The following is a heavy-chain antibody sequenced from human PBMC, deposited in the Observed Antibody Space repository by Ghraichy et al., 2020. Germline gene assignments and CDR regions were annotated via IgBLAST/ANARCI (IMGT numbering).Heavy chain of an antibody. V-gene: IGHV3-23*01. CDR2: ISGSGGNT. D-gene: IGHD6-13*01. CDR1: GFTFTSYA. CDR3: ARGALAAAATFDY. J-gene: IGHJ4*02. Sequence: GESLRLSCAASGFTFTSYAMNWVRQAPGKGLDWVSTISGSGGNTYYADSVKGRFTISRDNSKNTLYLQMNSLRAEDTAVYYCARGALAAAATFDYWGQGTLVTVSS.